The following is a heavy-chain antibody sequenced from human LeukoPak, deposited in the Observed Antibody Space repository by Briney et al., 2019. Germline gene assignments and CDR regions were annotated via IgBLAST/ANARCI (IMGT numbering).Heavy chain of an antibody. D-gene: IGHD3-16*02. Sequence: GASVKGSCKASGYTFTGYYIHWVRQAPGQGLEWMGWINPNSGGTNYAQKFQGRVTMTRDTSISTAYMELSRLRSDDTAVYYCARAYDYVWGSYRPYYFDYWGQGTLVTVSS. V-gene: IGHV1-2*02. CDR1: GYTFTGYY. CDR2: INPNSGGT. J-gene: IGHJ4*02. CDR3: ARAYDYVWGSYRPYYFDY.